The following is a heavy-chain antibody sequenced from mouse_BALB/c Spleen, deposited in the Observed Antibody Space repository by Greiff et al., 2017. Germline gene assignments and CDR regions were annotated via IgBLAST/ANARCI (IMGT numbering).Heavy chain of an antibody. CDR1: GFTFSSFG. J-gene: IGHJ3*01. Sequence: EVQLVASGGGLVQPGGSRKLSCAASGFTFSSFGMHWVRQAPEKGLAWVAYISSGSSTIYYADTVTGRFTISIDNPKNTLFLQMTSLRSEATAMYYCARSPPFITPATWFAYWGQGTLVTVSA. CDR2: ISSGSSTI. CDR3: ARSPPFITPATWFAY. V-gene: IGHV5-17*02. D-gene: IGHD1-2*01.